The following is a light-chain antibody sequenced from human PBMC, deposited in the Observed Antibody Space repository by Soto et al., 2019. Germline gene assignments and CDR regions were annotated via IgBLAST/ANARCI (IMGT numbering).Light chain of an antibody. V-gene: IGLV2-14*01. J-gene: IGLJ1*01. CDR1: SSDLGNYNY. Sequence: QSALTQPASVSGSPGQSITISCTGTSSDLGNYNYVSWYQHHPGKAPKLIIYEVTNRPSGVSNRFSGSKSGNTASLTISGLQAEDEADYYCISYTSGTSPYVFGTGTKLTVL. CDR3: ISYTSGTSPYV. CDR2: EVT.